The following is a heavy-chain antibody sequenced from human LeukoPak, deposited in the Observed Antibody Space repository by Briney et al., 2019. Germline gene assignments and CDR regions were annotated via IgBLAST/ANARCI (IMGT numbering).Heavy chain of an antibody. J-gene: IGHJ4*02. Sequence: PGESLRISCKGSGYRFTTYWISWVRQMPGKGLEWMGRIDPSDSYTNYSPSFQGHVTISADKSFSTAYLQWTSLKASDTAMYYCARHAKAYGSSCDYWGQGTLVTVSS. D-gene: IGHD6-13*01. CDR3: ARHAKAYGSSCDY. CDR1: GYRFTTYW. V-gene: IGHV5-10-1*01. CDR2: IDPSDSYT.